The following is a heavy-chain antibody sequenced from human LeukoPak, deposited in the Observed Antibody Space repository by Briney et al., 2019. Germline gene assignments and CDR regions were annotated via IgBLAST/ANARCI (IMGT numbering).Heavy chain of an antibody. CDR1: GYTFTGYY. CDR2: INPNSGGT. J-gene: IGHJ4*02. CDR3: AATLPMYSSSWYSNDY. V-gene: IGHV1-2*02. Sequence: ASVKVSCKASGYTFTGYYMHWVRRAPGQGLEWMGWINPNSGGTNYAQKFQGRVTMTRDTSISTAYMELSRLRSDDTAVYYCAATLPMYSSSWYSNDYWGQGTLVTVSS. D-gene: IGHD6-13*01.